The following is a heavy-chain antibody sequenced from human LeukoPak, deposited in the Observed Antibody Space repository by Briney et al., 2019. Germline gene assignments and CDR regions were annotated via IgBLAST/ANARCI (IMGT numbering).Heavy chain of an antibody. D-gene: IGHD3-22*01. CDR2: INPNSGGT. J-gene: IGHJ4*02. CDR1: GYTFTGYY. V-gene: IGHV1-2*02. Sequence: ASVKVSCKASGYTFTGYYMHWVRQAPGPGLELMGWINPNSGGTNYAQKLQGRVTMTTDTSASTDYLELRSLRSDDTAVYYCARAAHHYYDSTLPDFWGRGTLVTVSS. CDR3: ARAAHHYYDSTLPDF.